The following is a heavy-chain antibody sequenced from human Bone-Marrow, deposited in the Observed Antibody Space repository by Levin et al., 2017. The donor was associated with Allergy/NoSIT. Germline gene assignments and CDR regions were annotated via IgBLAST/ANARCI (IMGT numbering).Heavy chain of an antibody. CDR2: LLTGGNT. V-gene: IGHV4-4*07. J-gene: IGHJ6*02. CDR3: ARDQRNYRLDV. Sequence: TSSETLSLTCTVSGGSISSYHWSWFRQPAGKGLEWIGRLLTGGNTDNNPSLESRVTMSADTSNNEFSLKLSSVTAADTAVYYCARDQRNYRLDVWGQGTTVTVSS. D-gene: IGHD1-7*01. CDR1: GGSISSYH.